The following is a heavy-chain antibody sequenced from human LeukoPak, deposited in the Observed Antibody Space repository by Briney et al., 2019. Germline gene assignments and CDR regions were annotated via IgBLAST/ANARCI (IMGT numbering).Heavy chain of an antibody. D-gene: IGHD1-26*01. J-gene: IGHJ3*02. CDR3: AREPPHSGRDAFDI. CDR2: ISYDGSNK. CDR1: GFTFSSYA. Sequence: GGSLRLSCAVSGFTFSSYAMRWVRQAPGKGLEWVAVISYDGSNKYYADSVKGRFTISRDNSKNTLYLQMNSLRAEDTAVYYCAREPPHSGRDAFDIWGQGTMVTVSS. V-gene: IGHV3-30*04.